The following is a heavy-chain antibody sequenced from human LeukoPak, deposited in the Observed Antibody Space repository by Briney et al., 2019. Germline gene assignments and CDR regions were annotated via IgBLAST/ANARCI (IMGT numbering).Heavy chain of an antibody. CDR1: GFTVSSSY. J-gene: IGHJ4*02. V-gene: IGHV3-66*01. D-gene: IGHD1-26*01. Sequence: GGSLRLSCAASGFTVSSSYLSWVRQAPGKGLEWVSVIWSGGSTYFADSVKDRFSISRDNSKNILYLQMNSLRAEDTAVYYCAKGGNYYEGYYFDYWGQGTLVTVSS. CDR2: IWSGGST. CDR3: AKGGNYYEGYYFDY.